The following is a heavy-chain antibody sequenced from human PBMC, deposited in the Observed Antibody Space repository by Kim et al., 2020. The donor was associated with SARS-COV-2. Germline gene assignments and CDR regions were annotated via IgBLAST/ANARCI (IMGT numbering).Heavy chain of an antibody. Sequence: GGSLRLSCAASGFTFSSYSMNWVRQAPGKGLEWVSSISSSSSYIYYADSVKGRFTISRDNAKNSLYLQMNSLRAEYTAVYYCARDRKANFDYWGQGTLVTVSS. CDR3: ARDRKANFDY. V-gene: IGHV3-21*04. CDR1: GFTFSSYS. CDR2: ISSSSSYI. J-gene: IGHJ4*02.